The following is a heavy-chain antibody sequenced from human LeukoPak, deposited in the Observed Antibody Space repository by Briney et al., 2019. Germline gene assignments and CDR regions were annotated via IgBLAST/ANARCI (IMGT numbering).Heavy chain of an antibody. Sequence: NPGGSLRLSCAASGFTFSSYWMHWVHQAPGKGLVWVSRIKSDGSTNYADSVKGRFTISRDNAKNTLSLQMNSLRAEDTGVYYCARAPSEIGGYYPEYFRHWGQGTLVTVSS. CDR1: GFTFSSYW. V-gene: IGHV3-74*01. J-gene: IGHJ1*01. CDR3: ARAPSEIGGYYPEYFRH. CDR2: IKSDGST. D-gene: IGHD3-22*01.